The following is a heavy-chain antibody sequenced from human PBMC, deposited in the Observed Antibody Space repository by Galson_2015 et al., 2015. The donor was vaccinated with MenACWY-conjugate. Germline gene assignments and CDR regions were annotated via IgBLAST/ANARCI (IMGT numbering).Heavy chain of an antibody. CDR2: IYSGGDS. V-gene: IGHV3-66*01. CDR3: GRDVGP. CDR1: GFTVSNNY. J-gene: IGHJ4*02. Sequence: SLRLSCAASGFTVSNNYMSWVRQAPGKGLEWVSPIYSGGDSYYADSVRGRFTLSRDSSKNTLYLQMSSLRADDTAVYYCGRDVGPWGQGTLVTVSS.